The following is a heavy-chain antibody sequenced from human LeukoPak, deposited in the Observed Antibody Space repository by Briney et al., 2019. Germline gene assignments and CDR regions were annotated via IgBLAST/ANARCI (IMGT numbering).Heavy chain of an antibody. J-gene: IGHJ2*01. D-gene: IGHD2-2*01. CDR2: ISSSSSYI. V-gene: IGHV3-21*01. CDR1: GFTFSSYR. Sequence: GGXLRLSCAASGFTFSSYRMNWVRQAPGKGLEWVSSISSSSSYIYYADSVKGRFTISRDNAKNSLYLQMNSLRAEDTAVYYCARDIVVVPAGYFDLWGRGTLVTVSS. CDR3: ARDIVVVPAGYFDL.